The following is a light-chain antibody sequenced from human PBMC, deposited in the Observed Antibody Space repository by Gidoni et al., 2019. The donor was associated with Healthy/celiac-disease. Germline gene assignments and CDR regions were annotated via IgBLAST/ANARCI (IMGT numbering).Light chain of an antibody. J-gene: IGKJ3*01. CDR3: QQSYSTPL. CDR1: QSISSY. Sequence: DIQMTQSPSSLSASVGDRVTITCRASQSISSYLNWYQQKPGKAPKLLIYAASSLQSGVPSRFSGSGSGTDVTLNISSLQPEDFATYYCQQSYSTPLFXPXTKVDIK. V-gene: IGKV1-39*01. CDR2: AAS.